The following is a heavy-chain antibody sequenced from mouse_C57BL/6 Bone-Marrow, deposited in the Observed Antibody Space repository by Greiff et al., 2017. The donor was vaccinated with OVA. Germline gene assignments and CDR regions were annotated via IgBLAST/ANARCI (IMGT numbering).Heavy chain of an antibody. V-gene: IGHV1-69*01. CDR3: ARDGGPWFAY. D-gene: IGHD1-1*01. CDR1: GYTFTSYW. CDR2: IDPSDSYT. J-gene: IGHJ3*01. Sequence: QVQLKQPGAELVMPGASVKLSCKASGYTFTSYWMHWVKQRPGQGLEWIGEIDPSDSYTNYNQKFKGKSTLTVDKSSSTAYMQLSSLTSEDSAVYDGARDGGPWFAYWGQGTLVTVSA.